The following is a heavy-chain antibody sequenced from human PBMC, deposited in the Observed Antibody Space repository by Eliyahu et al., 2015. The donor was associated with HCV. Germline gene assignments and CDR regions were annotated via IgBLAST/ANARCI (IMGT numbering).Heavy chain of an antibody. CDR3: TTGAPGGFDYYLDV. CDR1: GFTFSKAW. J-gene: IGHJ6*03. V-gene: IGHV3-15*01. CDR2: IKSKTDGGTT. D-gene: IGHD3-10*01. Sequence: EVQLVESGXVLVKPGGSLRLSCAASGFTFSKAWMSWVRQAPRKGLEWIGRIKSKTDGGTTDYAAPVKGRFTISRDDSKSTLYLQMNSLKTEDTAVYYCTTGAPGGFDYYLDVWGQGTTVTVSS.